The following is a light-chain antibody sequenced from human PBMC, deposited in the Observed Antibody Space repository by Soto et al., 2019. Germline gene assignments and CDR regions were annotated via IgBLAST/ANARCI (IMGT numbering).Light chain of an antibody. V-gene: IGKV1-8*01. J-gene: IGKJ1*01. CDR1: QGISSY. CDR3: QQYHSWRT. CDR2: AAS. Sequence: AIRMTQSPSSFSASTGDRVTITCRASQGISSYLAWYQQKPGKAPKLLVYAASTLQYGVPSRFSGSGSGTDFTLTISCLQSEDFGVFYCQQYHSWRTFGQGTNVEIK.